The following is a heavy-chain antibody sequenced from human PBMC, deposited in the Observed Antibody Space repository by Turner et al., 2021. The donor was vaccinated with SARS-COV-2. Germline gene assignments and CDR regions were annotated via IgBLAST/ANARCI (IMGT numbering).Heavy chain of an antibody. V-gene: IGHV3-21*01. CDR3: ARGTYYYDSSTYSGTNWFDP. Sequence: EVQLVESGGGLVKPGGSLRFSWPASGFTFSSYSMNWVRQAPGKGLEWVSSISSSSSYIYYADSMKGRFTISRDNAKNSLYLQMNSLRAEDTAVYYCARGTYYYDSSTYSGTNWFDPWGQGTLVTVSS. J-gene: IGHJ5*02. CDR2: ISSSSSYI. D-gene: IGHD3-22*01. CDR1: GFTFSSYS.